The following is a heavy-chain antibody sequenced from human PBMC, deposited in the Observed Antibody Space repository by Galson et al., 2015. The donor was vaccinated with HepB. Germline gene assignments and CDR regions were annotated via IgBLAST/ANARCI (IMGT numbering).Heavy chain of an antibody. CDR3: AKDPYLYSALAGTMAGFDY. J-gene: IGHJ4*02. Sequence: SLRLSCATSGFRFTEYSMSWVRQAPGKGLEWVAVISYDGSNKYYADSVKGRFTISRDNSKNTLYLQMNSLRAEDTALYYCAKDPYLYSALAGTMAGFDYWGQGTLVTVSS. CDR2: ISYDGSNK. CDR1: GFRFTEYS. D-gene: IGHD6-19*01. V-gene: IGHV3-30*18.